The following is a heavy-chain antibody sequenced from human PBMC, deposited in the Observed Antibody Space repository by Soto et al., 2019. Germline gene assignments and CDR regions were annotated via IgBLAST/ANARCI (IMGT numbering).Heavy chain of an antibody. CDR3: ARVIGRNRLFDY. CDR2: IYYSGST. V-gene: IGHV4-59*06. CDR1: GVTIISYY. Sequence: PSETLSLTCTVSGVTIISYYWSWIRQHPGKGLEWIGYIYYSGSTYYNPSLKSRVTISVDTSKNQFSLKLSSVTAADTAVYYCARVIGRNRLFDYWGQGTLVTVSS. J-gene: IGHJ4*02. D-gene: IGHD1-1*01.